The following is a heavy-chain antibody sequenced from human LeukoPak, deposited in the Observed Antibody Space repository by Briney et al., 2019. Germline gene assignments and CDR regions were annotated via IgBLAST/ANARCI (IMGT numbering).Heavy chain of an antibody. CDR2: MNPNSGNT. D-gene: IGHD3-10*01. CDR1: GYTFTSYY. V-gene: IGHV1-8*02. Sequence: GASVKVSCKASGYTFTSYYMHWVRQAPGQGLEWMGWMNPNSGNTGYAQKFQGRVTMTRNTSISTAYMELSSLRSEDTAVYYCARGVDVVRGVIINTFDYWGQGTLVTVSS. CDR3: ARGVDVVRGVIINTFDY. J-gene: IGHJ4*02.